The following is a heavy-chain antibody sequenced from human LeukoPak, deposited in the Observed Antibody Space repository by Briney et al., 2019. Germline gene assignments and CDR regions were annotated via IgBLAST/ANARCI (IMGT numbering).Heavy chain of an antibody. CDR2: INPISGGT. V-gene: IGHV1-2*02. CDR3: ARDLRFVVVVAATSAFDI. CDR1: GYTFTGYY. D-gene: IGHD2-15*01. J-gene: IGHJ3*02. Sequence: ASVKVSCKASGYTFTGYYMHWVRQAPGQGLEWMGWINPISGGTNYAQKFQGRVTMTRDTSISTAYMELSRLRSDDTAVYYCARDLRFVVVVAATSAFDIWGQGTMVTVSS.